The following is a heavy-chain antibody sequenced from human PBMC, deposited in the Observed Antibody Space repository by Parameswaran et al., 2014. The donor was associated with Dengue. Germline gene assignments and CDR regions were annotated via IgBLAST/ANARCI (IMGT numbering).Heavy chain of an antibody. Sequence: WIRQPPGKGLEWVSYITTIGSSMSYADSVKGRFTISRDNAKNSVYLHMDSLRAEDTAVYYCARYNVEPPAAYFDYWGQGTLVTVSS. V-gene: IGHV3-11*01. J-gene: IGHJ4*02. D-gene: IGHD2-2*01. CDR3: ARYNVEPPAAYFDY. CDR2: ITTIGSSM.